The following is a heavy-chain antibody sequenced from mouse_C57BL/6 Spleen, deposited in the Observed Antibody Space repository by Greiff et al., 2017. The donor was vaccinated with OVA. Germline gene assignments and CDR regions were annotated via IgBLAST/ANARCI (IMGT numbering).Heavy chain of an antibody. Sequence: VQLQQSGPGLVQPSQSLSITCTVSGFSLTSYGVHWVRQSPGKGLEWLGVIWSGGSTDSNAAFISRLSISKDNSKSQVFFKMNSLQADDTAIYYCARKGALYAMDYWGQGTSVTVSS. J-gene: IGHJ4*01. CDR3: ARKGALYAMDY. D-gene: IGHD3-1*01. CDR2: IWSGGST. V-gene: IGHV2-2*01. CDR1: GFSLTSYG.